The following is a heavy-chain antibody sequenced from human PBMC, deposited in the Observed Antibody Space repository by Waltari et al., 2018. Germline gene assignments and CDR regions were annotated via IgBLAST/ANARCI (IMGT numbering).Heavy chain of an antibody. CDR1: GGSISSGGYY. CDR3: ARYRGYYGSGDFDY. J-gene: IGHJ4*02. D-gene: IGHD3-10*01. V-gene: IGHV4-31*03. CDR2: IYYSVST. Sequence: QVQLQESGPGLVKPSQTLSLTCTVSGGSISSGGYYWSWIRQHPGKGLEWIGYIYYSVSTYYNPSLKSRVTISVATSKNQFSLKLSSVTAADTAVYYCARYRGYYGSGDFDYWGQGTLVTVSS.